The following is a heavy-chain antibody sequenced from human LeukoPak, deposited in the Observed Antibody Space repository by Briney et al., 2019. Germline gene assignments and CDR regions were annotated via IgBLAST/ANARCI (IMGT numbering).Heavy chain of an antibody. CDR3: ARQSRDSSYYYYSMDV. CDR1: GYRFTSYW. Sequence: GGSLKISFKGSGYRFTSYWIGWVRPMPGKGLEWMGIIYPGDSDTRYSPSFEGQVTNSAEKSISTAYLQWSSLKASDTAMYYCARQSRDSSYYYYSMDVWGKGTTVTVSS. D-gene: IGHD6-13*01. V-gene: IGHV5-51*01. CDR2: IYPGDSDT. J-gene: IGHJ6*03.